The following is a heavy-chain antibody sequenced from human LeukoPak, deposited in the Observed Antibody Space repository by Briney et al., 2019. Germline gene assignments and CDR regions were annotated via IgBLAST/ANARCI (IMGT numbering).Heavy chain of an antibody. CDR1: GYTFTSYG. CDR3: ARETTTYYDFWSGRIEPFDY. D-gene: IGHD3-3*01. V-gene: IGHV1-18*01. Sequence: ASVKVSCKASGYTFTSYGISWVRQAPGQGLEWMGWISAYNGNANYAQKLQGRVTMTTDTSTSTAYMELRSLRSDDTAVYYCARETTTYYDFWSGRIEPFDYWGQGTLVTVSS. J-gene: IGHJ4*02. CDR2: ISAYNGNA.